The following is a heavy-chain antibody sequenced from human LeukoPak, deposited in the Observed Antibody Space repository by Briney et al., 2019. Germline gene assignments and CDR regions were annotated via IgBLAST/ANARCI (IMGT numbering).Heavy chain of an antibody. CDR2: ISAYNGNT. V-gene: IGHV1-18*01. CDR1: GGTFSTYG. CDR3: ARDLGAEQWLAPFDY. D-gene: IGHD6-19*01. J-gene: IGHJ4*02. Sequence: ASVKVSCKASGGTFSTYGINWVRQAPGQGLEWMGWISAYNGNTNYAQKLQGRVAITTDTSTSTAYMELRSLRSDDTAVYYCARDLGAEQWLAPFDYWGQGTLVTVSS.